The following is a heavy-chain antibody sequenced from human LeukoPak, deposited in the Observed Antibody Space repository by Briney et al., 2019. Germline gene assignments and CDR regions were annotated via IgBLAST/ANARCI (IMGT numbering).Heavy chain of an antibody. V-gene: IGHV3-21*01. CDR1: GFTFSSYA. CDR3: ARGSVTMVRGVIIPSYYFDY. CDR2: ISSSSSYI. J-gene: IGHJ4*02. D-gene: IGHD3-10*01. Sequence: GGSLRLSCAASGFTFSSYAMSWVRQAPGKGLEWVSSISSSSSYIYYADSVKGRFTISRDNAKNSLYLQMNSLRAEDTAVYYCARGSVTMVRGVIIPSYYFDYWGQGTLVTVSS.